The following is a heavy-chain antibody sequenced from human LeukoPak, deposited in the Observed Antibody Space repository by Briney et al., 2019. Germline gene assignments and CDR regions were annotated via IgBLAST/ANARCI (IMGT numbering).Heavy chain of an antibody. CDR1: GYSISSGYY. CDR2: IYYSGST. J-gene: IGHJ6*03. V-gene: IGHV4-61*01. D-gene: IGHD2-2*01. Sequence: SETLSLTCTVSGYSISSGYYWSWIRQPPGKGLEWIGYIYYSGSTNYNPSLKSRVTISVDTSKDQFSLKLSSVTAADTAVYYCARGVPASPNYMDVWGKGTTVTVSS. CDR3: ARGVPASPNYMDV.